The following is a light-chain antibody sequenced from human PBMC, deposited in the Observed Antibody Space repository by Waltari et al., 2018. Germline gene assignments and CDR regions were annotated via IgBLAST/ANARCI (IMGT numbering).Light chain of an antibody. J-gene: IGKJ1*01. CDR2: LGS. CDR3: MQTLQTPWT. CDR1: QSLLDSEGYTH. Sequence: DIVLTLTPPSLPVTPGQSPSLSCRFSQSLLDSEGYTHFHWYLQKPSQSPQLLVYLGSNRASGVPDRFSGSGSGTDFTLKISRVEAGNVGVYYCMQTLQTPWTFGQGTKVEIK. V-gene: IGKV2-28*01.